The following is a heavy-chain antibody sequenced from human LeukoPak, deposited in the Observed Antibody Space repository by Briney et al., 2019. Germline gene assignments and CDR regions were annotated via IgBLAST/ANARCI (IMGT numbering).Heavy chain of an antibody. CDR3: ANPLPGGGYYYGMDV. V-gene: IGHV3-23*01. CDR2: VSGSGSST. Sequence: GGSLRLSCAASGFTFSNYAMTWVRQAPGKGLEWVSAVSGSGSSTYYADSVKGRFALSRDNSKNTLYLQMNSLRAEDTAVYYCANPLPGGGYYYGMDVWGQGTTVTVSS. J-gene: IGHJ6*02. CDR1: GFTFSNYA. D-gene: IGHD1-26*01.